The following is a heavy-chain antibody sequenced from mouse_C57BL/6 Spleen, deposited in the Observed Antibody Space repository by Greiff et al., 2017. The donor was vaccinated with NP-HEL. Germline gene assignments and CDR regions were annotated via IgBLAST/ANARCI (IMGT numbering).Heavy chain of an antibody. V-gene: IGHV14-2*01. CDR2: IDPEDGET. D-gene: IGHD1-1*01. J-gene: IGHJ4*01. CDR3: STTRLITTVVATDYAMDY. Sequence: EVQLQQSGAELVKPGASVKLSCTASGFNIKDYYMHWVKQRTEQGLEWIGRIDPEDGETKYAPKFQGKATITADTSSNTAYLQLSSLTSEDTAFYYGSTTRLITTVVATDYAMDYWGQGTSVTVSS. CDR1: GFNIKDYY.